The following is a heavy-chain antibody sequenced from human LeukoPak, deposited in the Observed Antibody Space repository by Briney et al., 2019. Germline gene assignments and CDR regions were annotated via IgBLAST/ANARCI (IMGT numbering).Heavy chain of an antibody. Sequence: GRSLRLSCAGSGFTFSNYGMHWVRHAPGKGPEWVAVISYDGTNKYYADSVKGRFTISRDNAKTSLYLQMKSLRAEDTALYYCVKDLGSSIRNPTFDYWGQGTLVTVSS. CDR3: VKDLGSSIRNPTFDY. CDR2: ISYDGTNK. D-gene: IGHD2-2*01. CDR1: GFTFSNYG. J-gene: IGHJ4*02. V-gene: IGHV3-30*18.